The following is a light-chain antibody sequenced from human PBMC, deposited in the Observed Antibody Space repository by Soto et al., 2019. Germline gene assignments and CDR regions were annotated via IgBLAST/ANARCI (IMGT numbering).Light chain of an antibody. V-gene: IGKV3-15*01. CDR2: GAS. CDR1: QSVRTK. Sequence: EIVMTKSPGTLSVSPGEGATLFCRARQSVRTKLAWYQQRAGQAPRLLMYGASTRATGIPDRLSGSWSGTEFTLTISSLQSEDFAVYYCQQYNSWPPKTFGQGTRLEIK. J-gene: IGKJ5*01. CDR3: QQYNSWPPKT.